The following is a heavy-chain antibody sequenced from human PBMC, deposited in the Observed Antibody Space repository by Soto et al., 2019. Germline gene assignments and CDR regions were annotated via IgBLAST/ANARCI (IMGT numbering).Heavy chain of an antibody. CDR1: GFTFSSYS. CDR3: ATWSGSSWFDY. J-gene: IGHJ4*02. Sequence: HGESLKISCKASGFTFSSYSLGWVRHMPGKGLQWVGNIFSSDSSAKDNPSFVGQVTISVDRSINTAYLQWSRLKASDTAIYYCATWSGSSWFDYWGPGTLVTVSS. D-gene: IGHD2-2*01. V-gene: IGHV5-51*01. CDR2: IFSSDSSA.